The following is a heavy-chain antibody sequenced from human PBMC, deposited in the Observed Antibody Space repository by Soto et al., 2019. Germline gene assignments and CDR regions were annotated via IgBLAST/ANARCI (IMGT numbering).Heavy chain of an antibody. D-gene: IGHD1-1*01. Sequence: QITLKGSGPTLVKPTQTLTLTCTFSGFSLTTSGVAVGWIRLPPGKALEWLAIIYGSDDKFYSPSLKSRLTIPQATSTNPVVLTMTNMDPVDTATYYCARRYDPYYFDYWGQGTLVTVSS. V-gene: IGHV2-5*01. CDR2: IYGSDDK. J-gene: IGHJ4*02. CDR1: GFSLTTSGVA. CDR3: ARRYDPYYFDY.